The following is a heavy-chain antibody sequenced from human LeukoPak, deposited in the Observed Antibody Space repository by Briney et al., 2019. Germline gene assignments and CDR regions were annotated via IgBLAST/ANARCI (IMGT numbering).Heavy chain of an antibody. CDR3: ARVEGIGYCSSTSCYFPPDY. V-gene: IGHV1-69*13. Sequence: SVKVSCKASGGTFSSYAISWVRQAPGQGLEWMGGIIPIFGTANYAQKFQGRVTITADEPTSTAYMELSSLRSEDTAVYYCARVEGIGYCSSTSCYFPPDYWGQGTLVTVSS. CDR2: IIPIFGTA. D-gene: IGHD2-2*01. J-gene: IGHJ4*02. CDR1: GGTFSSYA.